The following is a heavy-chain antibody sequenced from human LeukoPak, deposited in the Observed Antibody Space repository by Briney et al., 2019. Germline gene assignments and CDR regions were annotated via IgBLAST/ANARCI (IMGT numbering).Heavy chain of an antibody. CDR2: ISYDGSNK. D-gene: IGHD4-4*01. CDR3: ARDGGYSNYANSMDV. J-gene: IGHJ6*02. V-gene: IGHV3-30-3*01. CDR1: GFTFSSYA. Sequence: GGSLRLSCAASGFTFSSYAMHWVRQAPGKGLEWVAVISYDGSNKYYADSVKGRFTISRDNSKNTLYLQMNSLRAEDTAVYYCARDGGYSNYANSMDVWGQGTTVTVSS.